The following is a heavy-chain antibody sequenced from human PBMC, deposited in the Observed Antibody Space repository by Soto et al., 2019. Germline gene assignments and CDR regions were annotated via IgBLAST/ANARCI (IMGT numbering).Heavy chain of an antibody. V-gene: IGHV4-4*02. J-gene: IGHJ4*02. CDR2: IYHSGST. CDR3: ASGMVRGVTSTFDY. D-gene: IGHD3-10*01. Sequence: SETLSLTCAVSSGSISSSNWWSWVRQPPGKGLEWIGEIYHSGSTNYNPPLKSRVTISVDKSKNQFSLKLSSVTAADTAVYYCASGMVRGVTSTFDYWGQGTLVTVSS. CDR1: SGSISSSNW.